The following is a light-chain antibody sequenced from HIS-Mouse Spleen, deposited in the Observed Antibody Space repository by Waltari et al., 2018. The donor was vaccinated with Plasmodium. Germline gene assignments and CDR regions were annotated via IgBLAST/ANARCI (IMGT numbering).Light chain of an antibody. V-gene: IGLV3-19*01. CDR2: GKN. J-gene: IGLJ2*01. CDR3: NSRDSSGNHLGVV. Sequence: SSELTQDPAVSVVLGQTVRITCQGDSLRSYYASWYQQKPGQAPVLVIYGKNNRPSGIPDRFSGSSSGNTASLTITWAQAEDEADYYCNSRDSSGNHLGVVFGGGTKLTVL. CDR1: SLRSYY.